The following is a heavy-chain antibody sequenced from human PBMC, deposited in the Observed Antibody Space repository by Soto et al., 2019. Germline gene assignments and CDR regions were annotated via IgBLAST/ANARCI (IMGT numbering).Heavy chain of an antibody. CDR2: IDHDGPT. V-gene: IGHV3-74*01. CDR1: GFTFSNYW. Sequence: EVQLVESGGGLVQPGGSLRLSCAGSGFTFSNYWMHWVRQAPGKGLEWVSRIDHDGPTDYADSVRGRFTISRDNAENTLYLQMNRLRPEDTAVSYCVRDSHGDYWGQGTLVTVSS. CDR3: VRDSHGDY. J-gene: IGHJ4*02.